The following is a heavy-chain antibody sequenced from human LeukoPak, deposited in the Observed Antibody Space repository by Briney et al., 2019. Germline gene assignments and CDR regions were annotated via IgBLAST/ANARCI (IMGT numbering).Heavy chain of an antibody. CDR3: AKRNGGAYFDY. J-gene: IGHJ4*02. CDR2: ISGSGDST. V-gene: IGHV3-23*01. CDR1: GFTFNNYW. Sequence: GGSLRLSCAASGFTFNNYWMTWVRQGPGKGLEWVSAISGSGDSTYYADSVKGRFTISRDNSKNTLYVQMNSLRAEDTAVYYCAKRNGGAYFDYWGQGTLVTVSS. D-gene: IGHD2-8*01.